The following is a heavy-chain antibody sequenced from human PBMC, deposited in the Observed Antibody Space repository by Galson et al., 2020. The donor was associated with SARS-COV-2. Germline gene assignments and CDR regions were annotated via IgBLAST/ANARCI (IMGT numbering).Heavy chain of an antibody. V-gene: IGHV3-33*01. CDR1: GFTSIAHA. CDR2: IFFDGSAK. CDR3: ARDGQSSRGWAFDY. Sequence: GGSLRPSCAASGFTSIAHAMHWARQAPGKGLEWLAQIFFDGSAKDYEASVRGRFTISRYSSKNRVYLQMNNLRVVDTAVYYCARDGQSSRGWAFDYWGVGTLLTVSS. D-gene: IGHD6-19*01. J-gene: IGHJ4*02.